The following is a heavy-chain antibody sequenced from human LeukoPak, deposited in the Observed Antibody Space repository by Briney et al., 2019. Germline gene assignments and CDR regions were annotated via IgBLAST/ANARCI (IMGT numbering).Heavy chain of an antibody. D-gene: IGHD3-10*01. CDR3: ARDRYYYGSGNWFDP. CDR1: GCSISSYY. V-gene: IGHV4-4*07. CDR2: IYTSGCT. J-gene: IGHJ5*02. Sequence: SETLSLTCTVSGCSISSYYWSWIRQPAGKGLECIGRIYTSGCTNYNPSLKSRVTMSLDTSKHQFSLKLISVTAADTAVYYCARDRYYYGSGNWFDPWGQGTLVTVSS.